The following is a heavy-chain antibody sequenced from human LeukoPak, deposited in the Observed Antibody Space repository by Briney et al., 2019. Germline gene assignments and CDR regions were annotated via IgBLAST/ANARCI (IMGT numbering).Heavy chain of an antibody. D-gene: IGHD4-23*01. J-gene: IGHJ4*02. CDR3: ASWAYGGNAD. CDR2: IYYSGST. V-gene: IGHV4-30-2*03. Sequence: SQTLSLTCAVSGGSISSGGYSWSWIRQPPGKGLEWIGYIYYSGSTYYNPSLKSRVTISVDTSKNQFSLKLSSVTAADTAVYYCASWAYGGNADWGQGTLVTVSS. CDR1: GGSISSGGYS.